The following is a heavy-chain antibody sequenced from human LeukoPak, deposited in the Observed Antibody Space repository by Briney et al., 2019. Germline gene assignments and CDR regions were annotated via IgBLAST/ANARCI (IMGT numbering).Heavy chain of an antibody. D-gene: IGHD3-3*01. V-gene: IGHV4-39*07. CDR3: ARERVTYYDFWSGSPNYFDY. CDR1: GGSISSSSYY. CDR2: IYYSGST. Sequence: SETLSLTCTVSGGSISSSSYYWGWIRQPPGKGREWNGSIYYSGSTYYNPSLKSRVSISVATSQNKISLKLSTVTASDTAVYYCARERVTYYDFWSGSPNYFDYCGQGTLVTVSS. J-gene: IGHJ4*02.